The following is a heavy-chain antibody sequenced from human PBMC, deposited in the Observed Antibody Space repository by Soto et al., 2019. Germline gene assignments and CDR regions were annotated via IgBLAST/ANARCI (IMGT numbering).Heavy chain of an antibody. CDR1: GGTFTYYG. D-gene: IGHD3-22*01. CDR2: IIPIIGPA. J-gene: IGHJ5*02. V-gene: IGHV1-69*01. Sequence: QVQLVQSGAEVKRPGSSVKLSCKASGGTFTYYGISWVRQAPGPGLEWMGGIIPIIGPATYAQKFQGRVTITADQSTSTAYMELSSLGSEDTALSYCERDLGTTIAGPPRRETYGWLDPWGQGTLVTVSS. CDR3: ERDLGTTIAGPPRRETYGWLDP.